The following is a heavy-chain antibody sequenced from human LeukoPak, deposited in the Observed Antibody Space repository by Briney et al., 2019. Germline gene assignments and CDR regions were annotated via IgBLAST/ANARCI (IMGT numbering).Heavy chain of an antibody. CDR3: ARAGGSYRRAYYYYYMDV. D-gene: IGHD1-26*01. Sequence: PSETLSLTCTVSGGSISSYYWSWIRQPPGKGLEWIGYTYYSGSTNYNPSLKSRVTISVDTSKNQFSLKLSSVTAADTAVYYRARAGGSYRRAYYYYYMDVWGKGTTVTVSS. CDR2: TYYSGST. J-gene: IGHJ6*03. V-gene: IGHV4-59*01. CDR1: GGSISSYY.